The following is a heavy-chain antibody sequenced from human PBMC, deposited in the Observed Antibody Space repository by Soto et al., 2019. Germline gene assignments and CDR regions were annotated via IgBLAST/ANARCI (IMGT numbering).Heavy chain of an antibody. V-gene: IGHV3-23*01. CDR1: GFTFSSYA. Sequence: EVQLLESGGGLVQPGGSLRLSCAASGFTFSSYAMSWVRQAPGKGLEWVSAISGSGGSTYYADSVKGRFTISRDNSKNTMYLQMTSLRAEDTAVYYCARSRTVTSDFDYWGQGTLVTVSS. CDR2: ISGSGGST. CDR3: ARSRTVTSDFDY. J-gene: IGHJ4*02. D-gene: IGHD4-17*01.